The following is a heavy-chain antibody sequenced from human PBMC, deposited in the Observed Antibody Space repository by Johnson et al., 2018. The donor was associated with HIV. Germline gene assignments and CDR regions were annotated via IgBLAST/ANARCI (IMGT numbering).Heavy chain of an antibody. V-gene: IGHV3-30*03. CDR1: GFTISSYG. D-gene: IGHD6-25*01. CDR3: ARDFIAPELGDAFDI. Sequence: QVKLVESGGGVVQPGRSLRLSCAASGFTISSYGMHWVRQAPGKGLEWVAVISYDGSNKYYADSVKGRFTISRGTSKNTLFLQMNSLRAEDTAVYYCARDFIAPELGDAFDIWGQGTMVTVSS. J-gene: IGHJ3*02. CDR2: ISYDGSNK.